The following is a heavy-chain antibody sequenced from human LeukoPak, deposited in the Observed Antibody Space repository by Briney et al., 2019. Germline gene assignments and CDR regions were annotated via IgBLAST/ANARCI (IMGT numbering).Heavy chain of an antibody. CDR1: GFTFSSSS. D-gene: IGHD3-10*01. CDR3: ARAAEGSGSYYKA. CDR2: ISGGST. J-gene: IGHJ5*02. V-gene: IGHV3-23*01. Sequence: GGSLRLSCAASGFTFSSSSMSWVRQAPGKGLEWVSAISGGSTYYADSVKGRFTISRDNSKNTLYLQMNSLRAEDTAVYYCARAAEGSGSYYKAWGQGTLVTVSS.